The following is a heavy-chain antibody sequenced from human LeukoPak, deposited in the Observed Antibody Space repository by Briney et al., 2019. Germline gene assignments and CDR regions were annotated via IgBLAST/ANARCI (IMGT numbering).Heavy chain of an antibody. CDR3: ARGMSRRFHRPGAFDY. CDR2: ISAYNGNT. CDR1: GYTFTSYG. D-gene: IGHD6-6*01. V-gene: IGHV1-18*01. Sequence: ASVKVSCKASGYTFTSYGISWVRQAPGQGLEWMGWISAYNGNTNYAQKLQGRVTMTTDTSTSTAYMELRSLRSDDTAVYYCARGMSRRFHRPGAFDYWGQGTLVTVSS. J-gene: IGHJ4*02.